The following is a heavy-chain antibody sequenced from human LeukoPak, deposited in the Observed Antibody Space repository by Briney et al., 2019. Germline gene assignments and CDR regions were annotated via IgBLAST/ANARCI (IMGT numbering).Heavy chain of an antibody. D-gene: IGHD6-19*01. V-gene: IGHV3-23*01. CDR1: GFTFSSYA. J-gene: IGHJ6*03. CDR3: AKDPLEWLLNYYYYMDV. Sequence: PGGSLRLSCAASGFTFSSYAMSWVRQAPGKGLEWVSAISGSGGSTYYADSVKGRFTISRDNSKNTLYLQMNSLRAEDTAVYYCAKDPLEWLLNYYYYMDVWGKGTTVTISS. CDR2: ISGSGGST.